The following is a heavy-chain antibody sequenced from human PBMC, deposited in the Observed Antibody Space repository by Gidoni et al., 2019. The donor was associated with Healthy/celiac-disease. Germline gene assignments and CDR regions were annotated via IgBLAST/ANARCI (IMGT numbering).Heavy chain of an antibody. D-gene: IGHD3-3*01. Sequence: EVQLVESGGGLVKPGGSLRLSCAASGFTFSSYSMNWVRQAPGKGLEWVSSISSSSSYIYYADSVKGRFTISRDNAKNSLYLQMNSLRAEDTAVYYCARDLYDFWDGYFDYWGQGTLVTVSS. CDR2: ISSSSSYI. V-gene: IGHV3-21*01. J-gene: IGHJ4*02. CDR1: GFTFSSYS. CDR3: ARDLYDFWDGYFDY.